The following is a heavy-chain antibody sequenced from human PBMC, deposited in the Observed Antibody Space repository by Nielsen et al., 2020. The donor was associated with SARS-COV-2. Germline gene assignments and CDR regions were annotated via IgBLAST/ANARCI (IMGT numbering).Heavy chain of an antibody. CDR3: AKGNSRLSWFGELALYYYYYGMDV. Sequence: GESLKISCAASGFTFTTYAIHWVRQVPGKGPQWVAVISFDGSNEAYADSVRGRFTISRDNSKNTLYLEMNSLRVEDTALYYCAKGNSRLSWFGELALYYYYYGMDVWGQGTTVTVSS. V-gene: IGHV3-30*07. D-gene: IGHD3-10*01. CDR2: ISFDGSNE. CDR1: GFTFTTYA. J-gene: IGHJ6*02.